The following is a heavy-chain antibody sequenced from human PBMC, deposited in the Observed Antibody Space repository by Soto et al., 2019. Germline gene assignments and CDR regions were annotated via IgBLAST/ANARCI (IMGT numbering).Heavy chain of an antibody. Sequence: SETLSLTCAVYGGSFSGYYWSWIRQPPGRGLEWIGEVNHSGSTNYNPSLKSRVTMSVDTSKNQFSLKLSSVTAADTAVYYCARGVTTPYYYYYYGMDVWGQGTTVTVSS. CDR3: ARGVTTPYYYYYYGMDV. J-gene: IGHJ6*02. CDR2: VNHSGST. CDR1: GGSFSGYY. V-gene: IGHV4-34*01. D-gene: IGHD4-17*01.